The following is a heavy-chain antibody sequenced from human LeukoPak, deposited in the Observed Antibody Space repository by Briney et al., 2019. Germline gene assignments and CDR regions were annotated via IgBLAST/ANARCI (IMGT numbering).Heavy chain of an antibody. CDR3: ARDFATGYADLTGEYYFDY. J-gene: IGHJ4*02. V-gene: IGHV1-8*02. D-gene: IGHD7-27*01. CDR1: GYSFIDYY. CDR2: MNPNSGNT. Sequence: ASVKVSCKTSGYSFIDYYIHWVRQATGQGLEWMGWMNPNSGNTGYAQKFQGRVTMTRNTSISTAYMELSSLRSEDTAVYYCARDFATGYADLTGEYYFDYWGQGTLVTVSS.